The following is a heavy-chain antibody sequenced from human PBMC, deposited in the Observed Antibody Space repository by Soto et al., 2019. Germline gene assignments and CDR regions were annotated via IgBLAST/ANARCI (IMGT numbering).Heavy chain of an antibody. CDR3: TRGGLVHWNFDL. V-gene: IGHV1-3*01. J-gene: IGHJ2*01. Sequence: QVQLVQSGAEVKKPGASVKVSCQASGYTFTDYAIHWVRQAPGQRLEWMGWINAGNGKTKYSQRFQGRVTISMDTSGSTAYMELTTLRSEDTAVYYCTRGGLVHWNFDLWGHGTLVTVSS. CDR1: GYTFTDYA. CDR2: INAGNGKT. D-gene: IGHD3-16*01.